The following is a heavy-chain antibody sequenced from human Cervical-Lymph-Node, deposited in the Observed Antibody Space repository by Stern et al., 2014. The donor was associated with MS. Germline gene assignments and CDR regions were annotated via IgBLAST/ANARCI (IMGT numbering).Heavy chain of an antibody. CDR2: INPSGGGT. J-gene: IGHJ4*02. CDR3: ARDSYDRKLRFDF. D-gene: IGHD3-22*01. V-gene: IGHV1-46*01. CDR1: GFTFTSYD. Sequence: VQLVESGAEVRKPGASVKVSCKASGFTFTSYDIHWVRQAPGQGLEWMGKINPSGGGTNYAQRFQDRVTVTRDTSTNTVYMELSSLRSEDTAVYYCARDSYDRKLRFDFWGQGTLVTVSS.